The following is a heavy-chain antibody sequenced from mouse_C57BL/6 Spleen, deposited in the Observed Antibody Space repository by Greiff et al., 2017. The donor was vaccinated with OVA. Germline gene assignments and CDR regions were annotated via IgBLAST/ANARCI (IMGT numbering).Heavy chain of an antibody. CDR2: IDPSDSYT. D-gene: IGHD2-1*01. Sequence: QVQLQQPGAELVMPGASVKLSCKASGYTFTSYWMHWVKQRPGQGLEWIGEIDPSDSYTNYNQKFKGKSTLTVDKSSSTAYMQLSSLTSEDSAVYDCARAGIYYGNEGAMGYWGQGTSVTVSS. V-gene: IGHV1-69*01. CDR1: GYTFTSYW. J-gene: IGHJ4*01. CDR3: ARAGIYYGNEGAMGY.